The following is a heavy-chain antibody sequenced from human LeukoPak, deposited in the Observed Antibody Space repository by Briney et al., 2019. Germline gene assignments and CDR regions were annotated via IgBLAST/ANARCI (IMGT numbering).Heavy chain of an antibody. Sequence: GGSLRLSCAASGFIFSNYGMHWVRQAPGKGLEWVAFIRYDGINKYYADSVKGRFTISRDNSKNTLYLQMNSLRAEDTAVYYCANAQTPWGQGTLVTVSS. J-gene: IGHJ5*02. CDR2: IRYDGINK. CDR1: GFIFSNYG. CDR3: ANAQTP. V-gene: IGHV3-30*02.